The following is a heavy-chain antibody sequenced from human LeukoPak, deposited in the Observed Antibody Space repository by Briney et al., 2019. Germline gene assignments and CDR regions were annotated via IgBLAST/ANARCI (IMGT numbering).Heavy chain of an antibody. V-gene: IGHV1-8*01. CDR2: MNPNSGNA. CDR3: ARDRNGGLSDY. Sequence: ASVKVSCKASGYTFTSYEINWVRQATGQGLEWMGWMNPNSGNAGYAQKFQGRVTMTRNTSISTAYMDLNSLRAEDTAVYYCARDRNGGLSDYWGQGTLVTVSS. D-gene: IGHD4-23*01. CDR1: GYTFTSYE. J-gene: IGHJ4*02.